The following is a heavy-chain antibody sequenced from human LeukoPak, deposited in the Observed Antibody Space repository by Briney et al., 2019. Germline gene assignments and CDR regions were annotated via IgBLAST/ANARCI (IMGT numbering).Heavy chain of an antibody. D-gene: IGHD4-17*01. V-gene: IGHV3-21*04. CDR3: AKRRTTVITMDYFDY. J-gene: IGHJ4*02. CDR2: ISSSSSYI. CDR1: GFTFSSYS. Sequence: GGSLRLSCAASGFTFSSYSMNWVRQAPGKGLEWVSSISSSSSYIYYADSVKGRFTISRDNSKSTLYLQMTSLRAEDTAVYYCAKRRTTVITMDYFDYWGQGTLVTVSS.